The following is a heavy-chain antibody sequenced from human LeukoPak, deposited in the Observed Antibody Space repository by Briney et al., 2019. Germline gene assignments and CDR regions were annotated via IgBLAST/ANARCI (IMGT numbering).Heavy chain of an antibody. CDR3: ARGELSSSWSLDAFDI. CDR2: IYYSGST. J-gene: IGHJ3*02. V-gene: IGHV4-61*01. Sequence: SETLSFTCTVSGGSVSGGSYYWSWIRQPPGKGLEWIGYIYYSGSTNYNPSLKSRVTISVDTSKNQFSLKLSSVTAADTAVYYCARGELSSSWSLDAFDIWGQGTMVTVSS. D-gene: IGHD6-13*01. CDR1: GGSVSGGSYY.